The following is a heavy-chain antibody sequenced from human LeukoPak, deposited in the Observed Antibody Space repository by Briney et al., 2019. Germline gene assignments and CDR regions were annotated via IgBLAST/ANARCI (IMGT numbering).Heavy chain of an antibody. V-gene: IGHV1-18*01. Sequence: ASVKVSCKASGYTFTSYGISWVRQAPGQGLEWMGWISAYNGNTNYAQKLQGRVTMTTDTSTSTAYMELRSLRSDDTAVYYCARVSPGYYDSSGYYSFDYWGQGTLVTVSS. CDR1: GYTFTSYG. CDR2: ISAYNGNT. J-gene: IGHJ4*02. D-gene: IGHD3-22*01. CDR3: ARVSPGYYDSSGYYSFDY.